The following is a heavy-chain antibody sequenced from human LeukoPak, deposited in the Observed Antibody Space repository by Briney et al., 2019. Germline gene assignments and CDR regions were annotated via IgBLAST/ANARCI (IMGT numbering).Heavy chain of an antibody. V-gene: IGHV3-30*02. Sequence: GGSLRLSCAASGFTFSSYGMHWVRQAPGKGLEGVAFIPYGGSNKYYTYYVKGRFTISRDNSKNTLYLQMNSLRAEDTAVYYCAKDKQYFDLWGRGTLVTVSS. CDR2: IPYGGSNK. CDR3: AKDKQYFDL. CDR1: GFTFSSYG. J-gene: IGHJ2*01.